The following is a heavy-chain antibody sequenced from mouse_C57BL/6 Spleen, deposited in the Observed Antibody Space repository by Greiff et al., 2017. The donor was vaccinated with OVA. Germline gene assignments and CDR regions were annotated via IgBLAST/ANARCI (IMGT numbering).Heavy chain of an antibody. CDR1: GYTFTSYW. D-gene: IGHD2-4*01. Sequence: VQLQQSGAELVKPGASVKLSCKASGYTFTSYWMHWVKQRPGQGLEWIGMIHPNSGSTNYNEKFKSKATLTVDKSSSTAYMQLSSLTSEDSAVYYCASIYYDPGWFAYWGQGTLVTVSA. CDR2: IHPNSGST. J-gene: IGHJ3*01. V-gene: IGHV1-64*01. CDR3: ASIYYDPGWFAY.